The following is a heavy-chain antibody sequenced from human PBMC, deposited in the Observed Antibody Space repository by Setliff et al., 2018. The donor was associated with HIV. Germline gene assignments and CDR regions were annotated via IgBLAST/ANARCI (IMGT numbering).Heavy chain of an antibody. D-gene: IGHD5-12*01. CDR2: INTYTGYT. CDR1: GYTFTNYG. J-gene: IGHJ4*02. Sequence: ASVKVSCKTSGYTFTNYGVSWVRQAPGQGLQWVGCINTYTGYTHYAKDLQARVTMTTNTSTSTAYMYLRSLTSDDTAIYYCAATGSGGYVHWGQGTRVTVSS. V-gene: IGHV1-18*01. CDR3: AATGSGGYVH.